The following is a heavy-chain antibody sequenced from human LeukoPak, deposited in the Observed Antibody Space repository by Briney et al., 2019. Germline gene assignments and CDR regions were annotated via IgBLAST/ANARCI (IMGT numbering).Heavy chain of an antibody. V-gene: IGHV1-24*01. Sequence: ASVKVSCKVSGYTLTELSMHWVRQAPGKGLEWMGGFDPEDGETIYAQKFQGRVTMTEDTSTDTAYMELSSLRSEDTAVYYCATCRFGSCYRYYYYGMDVWGQGTTVTVSS. CDR3: ATCRFGSCYRYYYYGMDV. D-gene: IGHD2-15*01. CDR2: FDPEDGET. CDR1: GYTLTELS. J-gene: IGHJ6*02.